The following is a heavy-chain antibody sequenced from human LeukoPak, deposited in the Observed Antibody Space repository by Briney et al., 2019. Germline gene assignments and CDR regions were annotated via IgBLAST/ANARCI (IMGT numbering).Heavy chain of an antibody. D-gene: IGHD1-26*01. V-gene: IGHV1-46*01. CDR3: AIGIRKGATDFDY. J-gene: IGHJ4*02. CDR1: GYTFTSYY. CDR2: ISPSGGST. Sequence: ASVKVSCKASGYTFTSYYMHWVRQAPGQGLEWMGIISPSGGSTSYAQKFQGRVTITADESTSTAYMELSSLRSEGTAVYYCAIGIRKGATDFDYWGQGTLVTVSS.